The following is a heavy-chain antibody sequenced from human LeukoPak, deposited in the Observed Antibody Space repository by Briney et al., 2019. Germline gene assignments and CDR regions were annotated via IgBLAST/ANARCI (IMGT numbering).Heavy chain of an antibody. D-gene: IGHD1-7*01. CDR3: ARGELELNWFDP. CDR1: GGTFSSYA. Sequence: ASVKISSKASGGTFSSYAISWVRQAPGQGLEWMGRIIPIFGTANYAQKFQGRVTITADKSTSTAYTELSSLRSEDTAVYYCARGELELNWFDPWGQGTLVTVSS. CDR2: IIPIFGTA. J-gene: IGHJ5*02. V-gene: IGHV1-69*06.